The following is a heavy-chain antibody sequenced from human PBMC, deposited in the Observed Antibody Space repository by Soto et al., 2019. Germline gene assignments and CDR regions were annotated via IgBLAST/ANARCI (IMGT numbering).Heavy chain of an antibody. D-gene: IGHD3-3*01. Sequence: KGLELIGEINHSGSRNYNPSLKSRVTISVDTSKNQFSLKLSSVTAADTAVYYCARVFSYHDFWSSYYPVPILDFWLNGT. CDR2: INHSGSR. V-gene: IGHV4-34*01. CDR3: ARVFSYHDFWSSYYPVPILDF. J-gene: IGHJ4*01.